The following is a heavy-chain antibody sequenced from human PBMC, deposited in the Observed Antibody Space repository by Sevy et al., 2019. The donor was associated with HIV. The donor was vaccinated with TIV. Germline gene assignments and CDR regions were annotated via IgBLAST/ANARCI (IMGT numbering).Heavy chain of an antibody. V-gene: IGHV3-21*01. CDR2: ISSSSSYI. CDR1: EITFTIYT. Sequence: GGSLRLSCAASEITFTIYTMNWVRQAPGKGLEWVSSISSSSSYIYYADSVKGRFTISRGNAKSSLYLQMNSLRAEDTAVYYCAREDSNGVCYSHWGQGTLVTVSS. J-gene: IGHJ4*02. CDR3: AREDSNGVCYSH. D-gene: IGHD2-8*01.